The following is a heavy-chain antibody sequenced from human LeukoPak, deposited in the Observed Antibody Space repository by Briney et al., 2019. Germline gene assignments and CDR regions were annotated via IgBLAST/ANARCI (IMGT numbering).Heavy chain of an antibody. D-gene: IGHD1-26*01. CDR1: GFTFSTYW. V-gene: IGHV3-7*01. Sequence: GGSLRLSCAASGFTFSTYWMSWVRQAPGKGLEWVANIKEVGSEKYYVHSVNGRFTISRDNAKHSLYLQINSLRAEDTAVYYCARDIGQPGGFDRWGQGTLVTVSS. CDR3: ARDIGQPGGFDR. J-gene: IGHJ5*02. CDR2: IKEVGSEK.